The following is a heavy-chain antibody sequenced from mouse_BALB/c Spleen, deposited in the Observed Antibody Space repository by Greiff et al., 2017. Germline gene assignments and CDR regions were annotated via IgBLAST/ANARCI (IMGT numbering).Heavy chain of an antibody. V-gene: IGHV1S22*01. CDR1: GYTFTSYW. Sequence: LKQPGSELVRPGASVKLSCKASGYTFTSYWMHWVKQRPGQGLEWIGNIYPGSGSTNYDEKFKSKATLTVDTSSSTAYMQLSSLTSEDSAVYYCTRWAYYDYDEDAMDYWGQGTSVTVSS. CDR2: IYPGSGST. D-gene: IGHD2-4*01. J-gene: IGHJ4*01. CDR3: TRWAYYDYDEDAMDY.